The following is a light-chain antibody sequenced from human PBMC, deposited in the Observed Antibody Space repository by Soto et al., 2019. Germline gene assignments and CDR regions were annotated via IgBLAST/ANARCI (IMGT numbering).Light chain of an antibody. CDR2: KAS. V-gene: IGKV1-5*03. J-gene: IGKJ1*01. Sequence: DNQMTQSPSTLSSSVGYRFTIICRASQSISSWLAWYQQKSGKAPKLLIYKASSLESGVPSRFSGSGSGTEFTLTISSLQPDDFATYYCQHYNSYSEAFGQGTKVDIK. CDR1: QSISSW. CDR3: QHYNSYSEA.